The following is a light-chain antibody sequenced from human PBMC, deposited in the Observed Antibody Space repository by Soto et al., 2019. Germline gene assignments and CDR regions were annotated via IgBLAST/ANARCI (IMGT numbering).Light chain of an antibody. CDR2: GAS. J-gene: IGKJ4*01. Sequence: EIVMTQSPATLSVSPGERATLSCRASQSVNNNLAWYQQKPGQAPRLLIYGASARATGIPARFSGSGSGTDFTLTLGSLQYEDFAVYYCQQYNNWPLTFGGGTKVEIK. V-gene: IGKV3-15*01. CDR1: QSVNNN. CDR3: QQYNNWPLT.